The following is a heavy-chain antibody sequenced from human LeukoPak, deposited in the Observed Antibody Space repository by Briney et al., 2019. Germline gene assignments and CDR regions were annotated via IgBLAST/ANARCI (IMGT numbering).Heavy chain of an antibody. V-gene: IGHV3-21*01. CDR2: ISSSSSYI. Sequence: GGSLRLSCAASGFTFSSYSMNWVRQAPGKGLEWVSSISSSSSYIYYADSVKGRFTISRDNAKNSLYLQMNSLRAEDTAVYYCAACSSTSFYPYYYMDVWGKGTTVTVSS. CDR3: AACSSTSFYPYYYMDV. J-gene: IGHJ6*03. CDR1: GFTFSSYS. D-gene: IGHD2-2*01.